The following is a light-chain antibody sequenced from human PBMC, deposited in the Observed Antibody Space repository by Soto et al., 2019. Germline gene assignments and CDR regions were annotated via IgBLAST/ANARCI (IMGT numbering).Light chain of an antibody. CDR1: QSVSNTF. CDR2: GAS. CDR3: QQYGSSPTWT. Sequence: ENVLTQSPGTLSLSPGERATLSCRAGQSVSNTFLAWYQQKPSQAPRLLIYGASTRATGIPDRFSGSGSGTDFTLTISRLEPEDSAVYYCQQYGSSPTWTFGQGTKVDIK. V-gene: IGKV3-20*01. J-gene: IGKJ1*01.